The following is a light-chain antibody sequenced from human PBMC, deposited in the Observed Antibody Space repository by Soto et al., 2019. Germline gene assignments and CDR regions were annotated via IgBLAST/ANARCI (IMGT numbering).Light chain of an antibody. V-gene: IGKV1-39*01. CDR2: AAS. CDR1: QRISSY. CDR3: QQSNSTPYT. Sequence: DIQMTQSPSSLSASVGDRVTITCRASQRISSYLNWYQQKPGNAPKLLIYAASSLESGVPSRFRGSGSETEFTLAISSLQPADFATYYCQQSNSTPYTFGQGTKVEIK. J-gene: IGKJ1*01.